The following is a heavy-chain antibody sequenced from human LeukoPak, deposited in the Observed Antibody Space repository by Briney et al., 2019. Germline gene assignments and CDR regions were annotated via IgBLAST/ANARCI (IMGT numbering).Heavy chain of an antibody. V-gene: IGHV4-34*01. CDR2: IKHSGST. Sequence: SETLSLTCAVYGGSFSGYYWSWIRQPPGKGLEWIGEIKHSGSTNYNPSLKSRVTISVDTSKNQFSHKLSSVTAADTAVYYCARGFTPATYSSSWYPGYFDYWGQGTLVTVSS. J-gene: IGHJ4*02. CDR1: GGSFSGYY. D-gene: IGHD6-13*01. CDR3: ARGFTPATYSSSWYPGYFDY.